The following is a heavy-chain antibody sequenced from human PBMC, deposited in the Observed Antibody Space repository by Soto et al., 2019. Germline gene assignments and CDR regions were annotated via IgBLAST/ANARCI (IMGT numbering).Heavy chain of an antibody. CDR2: TYHTGTT. CDR3: ARPYFSSSSMFDY. V-gene: IGHV4-39*01. Sequence: PSETLSLTCTVSGDSISSSTYYWGWIRQPPGKGLEWIGCTYHTGTTYYNPSLKSRVTISVDTSKNQFSLKLSSVTAADTAVYYCARPYFSSSSMFDYWGQGTLVTVSS. J-gene: IGHJ4*02. D-gene: IGHD6-6*01. CDR1: GDSISSSTYY.